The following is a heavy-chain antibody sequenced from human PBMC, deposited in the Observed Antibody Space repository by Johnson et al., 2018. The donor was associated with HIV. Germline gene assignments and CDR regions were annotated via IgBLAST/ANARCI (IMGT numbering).Heavy chain of an antibody. V-gene: IGHV3-33*03. CDR1: GFTFSDYY. CDR2: IWYDGSNK. Sequence: QMLLVESGGGLVKPGGSLRLSCAASGFTFSDYYMSWIRQAPGKGLEWVAVIWYDGSNKYYADSVQGRFTISRDKSENTLYLQMESLRVEDTAIYYCAKAWELLGRRAALDIWGQGTMVTVSS. CDR3: AKAWELLGRRAALDI. D-gene: IGHD1-26*01. J-gene: IGHJ3*02.